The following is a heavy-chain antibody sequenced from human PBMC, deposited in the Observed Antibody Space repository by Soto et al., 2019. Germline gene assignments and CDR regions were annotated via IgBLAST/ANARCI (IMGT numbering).Heavy chain of an antibody. V-gene: IGHV1-69*01. Sequence: SVEACCKACRVGFSSSARRWVRQSPGQGLEWMGGIIPIFGTANYAQKFQGRVTITADESTSTAYMELSSLRSEDTAVYYCARASESGNYYDSSGYYYYYYYGMDVWGQGTTVTVSS. CDR2: IIPIFGTA. CDR1: RVGFSSSA. D-gene: IGHD3-22*01. J-gene: IGHJ6*02. CDR3: ARASESGNYYDSSGYYYYYYYGMDV.